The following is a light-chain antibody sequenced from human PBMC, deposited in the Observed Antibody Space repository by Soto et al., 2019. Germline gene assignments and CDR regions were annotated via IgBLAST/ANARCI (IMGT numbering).Light chain of an antibody. Sequence: EIVLTQSPATLSLSPGERATLSCRASQSVSSYLAWYQQKPGPAPRLLIYDASNRATGIPARFSASGSGTDFALTISSLEPEDFAVYYCQQRSNWPPIFTFGPGTKVDIK. V-gene: IGKV3-11*01. CDR3: QQRSNWPPIFT. J-gene: IGKJ3*01. CDR1: QSVSSY. CDR2: DAS.